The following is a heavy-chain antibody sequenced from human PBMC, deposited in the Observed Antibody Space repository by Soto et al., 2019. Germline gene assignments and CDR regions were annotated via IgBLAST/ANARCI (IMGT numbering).Heavy chain of an antibody. CDR1: GFTFISYA. V-gene: IGHV3-30-3*01. CDR2: ISYDGSNK. CDR3: ASSFTVPAAIGY. J-gene: IGHJ4*02. D-gene: IGHD2-2*02. Sequence: GGSLRLSWAASGFTFISYAMHWGLQAPGKGLEWVAVISYDGSNKYYADSVKGRFTISRDNSKNTLYLQMNSLRAEDTAVYYCASSFTVPAAIGYWGQGTLVTVSS.